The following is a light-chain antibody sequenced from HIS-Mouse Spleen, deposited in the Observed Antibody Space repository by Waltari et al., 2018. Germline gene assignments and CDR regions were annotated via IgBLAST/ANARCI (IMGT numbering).Light chain of an antibody. Sequence: QSALTQPRSVSGSPGQSVPIPCTGTSSDVGGYNSVSWYQQHPGKAPKLMIYDVSKRPSGVPDRFSGSKSGNTASLTISGLQAEDEADYYCCSYAGSYTWVFGGGTKLTVL. J-gene: IGLJ3*02. V-gene: IGLV2-11*01. CDR1: SSDVGGYNS. CDR2: DVS. CDR3: CSYAGSYTWV.